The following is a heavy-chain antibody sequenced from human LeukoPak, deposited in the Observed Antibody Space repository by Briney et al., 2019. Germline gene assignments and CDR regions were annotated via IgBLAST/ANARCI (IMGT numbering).Heavy chain of an antibody. CDR1: GGSISSYY. CDR3: AREVTDYYDSGGYYLDAFDI. J-gene: IGHJ3*02. Sequence: PSETLSLTCTVSGGSISSYYWSWIRQPPGKGLEWIGYIYYSGSTNYNPSLKSRVTISVDTSKNQFSLKLSSVTAADTAVYYCAREVTDYYDSGGYYLDAFDIWGQGTMVTVSS. V-gene: IGHV4-59*01. CDR2: IYYSGST. D-gene: IGHD3-22*01.